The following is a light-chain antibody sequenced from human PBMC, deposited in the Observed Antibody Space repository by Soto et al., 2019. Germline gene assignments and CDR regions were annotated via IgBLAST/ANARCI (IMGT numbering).Light chain of an antibody. V-gene: IGKV1D-16*01. J-gene: IGKJ5*01. CDR3: QQYDTYPLS. CDR1: QGISSW. CDR2: GAT. Sequence: DIQMTQSPSSVSASVGDRVTITCRASQGISSWLAWYQQKPGKAPRTLIYGATYRQTGVPSKFSGRGSATHFTLIIMSLQPEDLATYYCQQYDTYPLSFGLVTRMEI.